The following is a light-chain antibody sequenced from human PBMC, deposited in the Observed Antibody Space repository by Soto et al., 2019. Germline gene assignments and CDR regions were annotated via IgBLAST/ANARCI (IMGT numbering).Light chain of an antibody. V-gene: IGKV1-5*01. J-gene: IGKJ1*01. Sequence: DLRMTQSPSSLCACVGDRVWIGCRASQSISSWLAWYQQKPRKAPDPLIVDVSSLETGVPLRLSGSGSGTEFTLTINSLTPDDSATYYCQQYNTHLTFGQGTK. CDR3: QQYNTHLT. CDR2: DVS. CDR1: QSISSW.